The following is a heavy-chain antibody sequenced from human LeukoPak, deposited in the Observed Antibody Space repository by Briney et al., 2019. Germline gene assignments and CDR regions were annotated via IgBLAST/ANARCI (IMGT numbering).Heavy chain of an antibody. Sequence: PSETLSLTCAVYGGSFSGYYWSWIRQPPGKGLEWIGEINHSGSTNYNPSLKSRVTISVDTSKDQFSLKLCSVAAADPAVYYCARGRVFDYWGQGTLVTVSS. CDR3: ARGRVFDY. CDR2: INHSGST. V-gene: IGHV4-34*01. J-gene: IGHJ4*02. CDR1: GGSFSGYY.